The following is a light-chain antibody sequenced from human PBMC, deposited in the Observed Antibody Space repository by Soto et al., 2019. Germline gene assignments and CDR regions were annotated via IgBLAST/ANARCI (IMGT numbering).Light chain of an antibody. CDR2: DIF. V-gene: IGKV3D-15*01. CDR1: QSVGSD. J-gene: IGKJ4*01. Sequence: EIVTTQSPATLAVSPGERTTLSCMYSQSVGSDLAWYQQKPGQAPRLVIYDIFTRATGVPTRISGSGSGTEFTLTISGLQPEDFAAYYCHQLRSYPSTFGGGTKVDIK. CDR3: HQLRSYPST.